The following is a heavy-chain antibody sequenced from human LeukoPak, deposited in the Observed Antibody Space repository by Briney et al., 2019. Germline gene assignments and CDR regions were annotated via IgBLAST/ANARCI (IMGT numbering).Heavy chain of an antibody. D-gene: IGHD3-10*01. Sequence: GASVKVSCKASGYTFTSYDINWVRQATGQGLEWMGWMNPNSGNTGYAQKFQGRVTMTRDMSTSTVYMELSSLRSEDTAVYYCAREGRVRDYYYYMDVWGKGTTVTVSS. CDR1: GYTFTSYD. CDR2: MNPNSGNT. J-gene: IGHJ6*03. V-gene: IGHV1-8*01. CDR3: AREGRVRDYYYYMDV.